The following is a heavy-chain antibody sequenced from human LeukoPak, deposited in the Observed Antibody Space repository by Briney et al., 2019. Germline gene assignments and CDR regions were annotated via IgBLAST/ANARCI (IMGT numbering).Heavy chain of an antibody. CDR3: ASHEGYSFDY. CDR2: IYYSGST. Sequence: SETLSLTCTASGGPISSYYWSWIRQPPGKGLEWIGYIYYSGSTNYNPSLKSRVTISVDTSKNQFSLKLSSVTAADTAVYYCASHEGYSFDYWGQGTLVTVSS. D-gene: IGHD1-1*01. CDR1: GGPISSYY. J-gene: IGHJ4*02. V-gene: IGHV4-59*01.